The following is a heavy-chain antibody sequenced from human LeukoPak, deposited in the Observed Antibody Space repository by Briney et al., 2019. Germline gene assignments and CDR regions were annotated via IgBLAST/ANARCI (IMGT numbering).Heavy chain of an antibody. CDR3: ARLPARHYYYYGMNV. J-gene: IGHJ6*02. V-gene: IGHV4-59*08. Sequence: SETLSLTCTVSGGSISSYYWSWIRQPPGKGLEWIGYIYYSGSTNYNPSLKSRVTISVDTSKNQFSLKLSSVTAADTAVYYCARLPARHYYYYGMNVWGQGTTVTVSS. CDR1: GGSISSYY. CDR2: IYYSGST.